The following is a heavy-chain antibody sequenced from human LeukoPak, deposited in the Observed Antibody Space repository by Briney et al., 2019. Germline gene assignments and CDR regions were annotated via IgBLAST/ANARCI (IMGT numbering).Heavy chain of an antibody. CDR3: ARWSLQHIVVVNGQYGAFDI. CDR2: IIPIFGIA. Sequence: SVKVSCNASGGTFSSYAISWVRQAPGQGLEWMGRIIPIFGIANYAQKFQGRVTITADKNTIKVYMELSRLRSADTAVYYCARWSLQHIVVVNGQYGAFDIWGQGTMVTVSS. V-gene: IGHV1-69*04. J-gene: IGHJ3*02. D-gene: IGHD2-21*01. CDR1: GGTFSSYA.